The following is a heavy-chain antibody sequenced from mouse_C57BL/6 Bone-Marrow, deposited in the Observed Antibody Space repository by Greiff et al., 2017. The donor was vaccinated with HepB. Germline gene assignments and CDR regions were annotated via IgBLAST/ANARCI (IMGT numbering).Heavy chain of an antibody. J-gene: IGHJ2*01. CDR3: ARWGYYGSNY. D-gene: IGHD1-1*01. V-gene: IGHV1-69*01. CDR1: GYTFTSYW. Sequence: VQLKQPGAELVMPGASVKLSCKASGYTFTSYWMHWVKQRPGQGLEWIGEIDPSDSYTNYNQKFKGKSTLTVDKSSSKAYMQLSSLTSEDSAVYYCARWGYYGSNYWGQGTTLTVSS. CDR2: IDPSDSYT.